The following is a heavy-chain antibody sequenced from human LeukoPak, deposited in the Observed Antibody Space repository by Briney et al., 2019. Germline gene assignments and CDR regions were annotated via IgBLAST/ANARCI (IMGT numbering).Heavy chain of an antibody. CDR1: GGSISSYY. D-gene: IGHD6-19*01. CDR3: ARDRSGWYVGVGYFDY. CDR2: ISYSGST. Sequence: PSETLSLTCTVSGGSISSYYWSWIRQPPGKGLEWIGYISYSGSTKYNPSLKSRVTISVDTSKNQFSLKLSSVTAADTAVYYCARDRSGWYVGVGYFDYWGQGTLVTVSS. V-gene: IGHV4-59*01. J-gene: IGHJ4*02.